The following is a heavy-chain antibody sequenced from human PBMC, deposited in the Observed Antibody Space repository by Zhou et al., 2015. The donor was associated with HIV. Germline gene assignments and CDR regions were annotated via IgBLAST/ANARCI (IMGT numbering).Heavy chain of an antibody. V-gene: IGHV1-69*01. J-gene: IGHJ4*02. CDR3: VRQIVVVPSFAF. CDR2: IVPFFGAA. D-gene: IGHD1-26*01. CDR1: GGTFNKHG. Sequence: QVQLVQSGAEVKKPGSSVKVSCKASGGTFNKHGISWVRQAPGQGLEWMGGIVPFFGAANYAQKFQGRVTITADESTSTVYMELNTLKFDDTAVYYCVRQIVVVPSFAFWAQGVLVTVSS.